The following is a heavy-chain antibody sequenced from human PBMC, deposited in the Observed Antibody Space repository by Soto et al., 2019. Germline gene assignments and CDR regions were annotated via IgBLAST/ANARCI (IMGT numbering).Heavy chain of an antibody. D-gene: IGHD2-21*01. CDR3: AITYCRDNSCPRDFDF. CDR2: FIPILDTA. Sequence: QVPVVQSGAEVKKPESSVKVSCKPSGGTFNTYTVNWVRLAPGHGLEWMGRFIPILDTANYAQKFQDRVTITADRSTFTAYMELNSLTSDDTAVYYCAITYCRDNSCPRDFDFWGPGTRVTVSS. V-gene: IGHV1-69*08. J-gene: IGHJ4*02. CDR1: GGTFNTYT.